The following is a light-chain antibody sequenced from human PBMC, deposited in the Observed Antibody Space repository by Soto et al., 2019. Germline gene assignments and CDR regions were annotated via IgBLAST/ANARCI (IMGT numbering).Light chain of an antibody. CDR3: QQYGSSPLT. V-gene: IGKV3-20*01. J-gene: IGKJ4*01. Sequence: EIVLTQSPGTLSLSPGERATLSCRASQSVSGSYVAWYQQKPGQAPRLLIYGASGRATGIPDRFSGSGSGTDFTLTISRLEPEDLAVYYCQQYGSSPLTFGGGTKV. CDR2: GAS. CDR1: QSVSGSY.